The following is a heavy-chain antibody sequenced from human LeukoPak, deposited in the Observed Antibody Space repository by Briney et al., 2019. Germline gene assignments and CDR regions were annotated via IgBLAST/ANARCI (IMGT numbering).Heavy chain of an antibody. V-gene: IGHV3-33*01. Sequence: GGSLRLSCAASGFTFSSYGMHWVRQAPGKGLEWVAVIWYDGSNKYYADSVKGRFTISRDNSKNTLYLQMNSLRAEDTAVYYCARSDYYGSGSYGRGMDVGGQGTTVTVSS. CDR3: ARSDYYGSGSYGRGMDV. CDR1: GFTFSSYG. J-gene: IGHJ6*02. D-gene: IGHD3-10*01. CDR2: IWYDGSNK.